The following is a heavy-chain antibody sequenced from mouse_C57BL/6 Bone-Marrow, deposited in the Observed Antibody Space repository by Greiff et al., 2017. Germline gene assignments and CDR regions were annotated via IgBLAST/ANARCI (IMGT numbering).Heavy chain of an antibody. V-gene: IGHV10-3*01. D-gene: IGHD2-2*01. Sequence: EVQRVESGGGLVQPKGSLKLSCAASGFTFNTYAMHWVRQAPGKGLEWVARIRSKSSNYATYYADSVKDRFTISRDDSQSMLYLQMNNLKTEDTAMYYCATMRLRRGYYYAMDYWGQGTSVTVSS. CDR2: IRSKSSNYAT. CDR3: ATMRLRRGYYYAMDY. J-gene: IGHJ4*01. CDR1: GFTFNTYA.